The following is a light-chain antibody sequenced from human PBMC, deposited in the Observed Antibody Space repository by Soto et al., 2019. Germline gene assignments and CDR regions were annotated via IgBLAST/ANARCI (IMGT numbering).Light chain of an antibody. CDR3: QQYSSSSAYT. V-gene: IGKV3-20*01. J-gene: IGKJ2*01. Sequence: VLTQSPGTLSLSPGERATLSCRASQNIATQFFTWYQQRPGQAARVLIYGTSTRATGIPDRFCGSGSGTDFTLSISRLEPEDFAVYYCQQYSSSSAYTFGQGTKLAIK. CDR1: QNIATQF. CDR2: GTS.